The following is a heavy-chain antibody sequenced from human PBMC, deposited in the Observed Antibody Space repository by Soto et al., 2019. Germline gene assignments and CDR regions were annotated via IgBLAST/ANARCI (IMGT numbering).Heavy chain of an antibody. CDR3: ARDPTHGDPGIFFDY. V-gene: IGHV3-33*01. J-gene: IGHJ4*02. Sequence: QVQLVESGGGVVQPGRSLRLSCAASGFTFSSYGMHWVRQAPGKGLEWVAVIWYDGSNKYYADSVKGRFTISRDNSKNTLYLQMNSLRAEDTAVYYCARDPTHGDPGIFFDYWGQGTLVSVSS. CDR2: IWYDGSNK. D-gene: IGHD4-17*01. CDR1: GFTFSSYG.